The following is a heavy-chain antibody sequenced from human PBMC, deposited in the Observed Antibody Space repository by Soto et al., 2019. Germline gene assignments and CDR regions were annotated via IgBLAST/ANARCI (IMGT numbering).Heavy chain of an antibody. D-gene: IGHD2-2*01. Sequence: ASVKVSCKASGYTFTSYEINWVRQATGQGLEWMGWMNPNSGNTGYAQKFQGRVTMTRNTSISTAYMELSSLRSEDTAVYYCARGVWDIVLVPAANWFDPWGQGTLVTVSS. CDR3: ARGVWDIVLVPAANWFDP. CDR1: GYTFTSYE. V-gene: IGHV1-8*01. J-gene: IGHJ5*02. CDR2: MNPNSGNT.